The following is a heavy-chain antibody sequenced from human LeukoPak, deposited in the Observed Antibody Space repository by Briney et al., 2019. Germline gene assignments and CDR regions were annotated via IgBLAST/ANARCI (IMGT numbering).Heavy chain of an antibody. D-gene: IGHD3-9*01. V-gene: IGHV1-58*02. CDR2: IVVGSGNT. J-gene: IGHJ4*02. CDR1: GFTFTSSA. Sequence: ASVKASCKASGFTFTSSAMQWVRQARGQRLEWIGWIVVGSGNTNYAQKFQERVTITRDMSTSTAYMELSSLRSEDTAVYYCAADDILTGYYDYWGQGTLVTVSS. CDR3: AADDILTGYYDY.